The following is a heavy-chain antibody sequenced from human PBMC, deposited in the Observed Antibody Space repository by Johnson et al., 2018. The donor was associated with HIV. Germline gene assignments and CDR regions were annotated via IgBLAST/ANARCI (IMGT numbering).Heavy chain of an antibody. V-gene: IGHV3-20*04. CDR3: AGESNLCARRAYHVGNAFDF. D-gene: IGHD2-8*01. CDR1: GFTFDDYG. CDR2: VPWNGGTK. J-gene: IGHJ3*01. Sequence: VQLVESGGSVVRPGGSLRLSCAASGFTFDDYGMSWVRQAPGKGLEWVSGVPWNGGTKGYADSVKGRFTISRDNSRKSLYLQMRSLRAEDTAFHYCAGESNLCARRAYHVGNAFDFWGRGTRVTVSS.